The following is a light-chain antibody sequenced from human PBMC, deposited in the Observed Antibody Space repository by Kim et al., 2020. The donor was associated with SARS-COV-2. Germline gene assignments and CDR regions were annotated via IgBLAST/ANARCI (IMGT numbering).Light chain of an antibody. CDR2: GRN. J-gene: IGLJ2*01. CDR1: SLRSYY. Sequence: SSELTQDPDASVALGQTVRITCQGDSLRSYYATWYQQKPRQAPVVGIYGRNTRPSGIPDRFSGSASGNTASLTISGTQAEDEADFYCQSRDSGGNVIFGGGTQLTVL. CDR3: QSRDSGGNVI. V-gene: IGLV3-19*01.